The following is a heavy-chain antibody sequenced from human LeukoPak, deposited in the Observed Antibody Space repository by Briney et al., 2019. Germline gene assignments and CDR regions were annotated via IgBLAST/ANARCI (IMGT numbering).Heavy chain of an antibody. V-gene: IGHV1-18*01. J-gene: IGHJ4*02. CDR1: GYTFTSYG. D-gene: IGHD3-3*01. CDR2: ISAYNGNT. CDR3: ARDPGAGDYDFWSGNFDY. Sequence: GASVKVPCKASGYTFTSYGISWVRQAPGQGLEWMGWISAYNGNTNYAQKLQGRVTMTTDTSTSTAYMELRSLRSDDTAVYYCARDPGAGDYDFWSGNFDYWGQGTLVTVSS.